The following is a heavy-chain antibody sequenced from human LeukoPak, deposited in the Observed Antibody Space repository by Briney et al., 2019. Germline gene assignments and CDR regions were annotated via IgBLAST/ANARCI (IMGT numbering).Heavy chain of an antibody. CDR2: TNPNSGNT. V-gene: IGHV1-8*01. Sequence: ASVKVSCKASGYTFTSYDINWVRQATGQGLEWMGWTNPNSGNTGYAQKFQGRVTMTRNTSISTAYMELSSLRSEDTAVYYCARSITNYYYYGMDVWGQGTTVTVSS. J-gene: IGHJ6*02. CDR3: ARSITNYYYYGMDV. D-gene: IGHD1-1*01. CDR1: GYTFTSYD.